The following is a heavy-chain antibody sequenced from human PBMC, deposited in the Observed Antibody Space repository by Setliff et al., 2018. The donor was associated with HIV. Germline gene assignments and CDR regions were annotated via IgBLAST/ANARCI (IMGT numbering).Heavy chain of an antibody. CDR3: ARGKNIVVVPAAPNWFDP. CDR1: GYTFPSYD. V-gene: IGHV1-8*01. J-gene: IGHJ5*02. D-gene: IGHD2-2*01. CDR2: MNPNSGNT. Sequence: ASVKVSCKASGYTFPSYDINWVRQATGQGLEWMGWMNPNSGNTGYAQKFQGRLTMTRNTSISTVNMELSSLRSEDTAVYFCARGKNIVVVPAAPNWFDPWGQGTLVTVS.